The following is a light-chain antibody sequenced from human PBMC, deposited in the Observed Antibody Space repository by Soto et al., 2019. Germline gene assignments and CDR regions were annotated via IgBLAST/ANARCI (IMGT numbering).Light chain of an antibody. J-gene: IGLJ2*01. V-gene: IGLV2-23*01. CDR1: SSDVGSYNL. Sequence: QSALTQAASVSGSPGQSITISCTGTSSDVGSYNLVSWYQQHPGKAPKLKIYEGSKRPSGVSNRFSGSKSGSTASLTISGLQAEDEADYYCCSYAGSSTLVFGGGTKLTVL. CDR3: CSYAGSSTLV. CDR2: EGS.